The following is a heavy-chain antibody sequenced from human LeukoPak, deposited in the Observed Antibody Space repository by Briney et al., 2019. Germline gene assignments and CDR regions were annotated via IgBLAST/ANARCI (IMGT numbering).Heavy chain of an antibody. V-gene: IGHV4-59*11. J-gene: IGHJ4*02. CDR2: ISYTGSA. CDR1: GGYINSHY. Sequence: SETLSLTCTVSGGYINSHYWGWIRQPPGKVLEYIGYISYTGSAIYSPSLESRVTISIDTSKKQFSLNLRSVNTADTAVYYCARVDLGGSGYFFDLWGQGALVTVSS. CDR3: ARVDLGGSGYFFDL. D-gene: IGHD3-22*01.